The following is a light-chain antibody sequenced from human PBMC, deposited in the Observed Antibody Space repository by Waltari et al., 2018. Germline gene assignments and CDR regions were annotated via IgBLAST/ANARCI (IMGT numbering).Light chain of an antibody. CDR3: QSADSRGSYHWV. Sequence: SYELTQPPSVSVSPGQTATIPCSGDVLPNPPAYLYQQKPGQAPVLVMKKDTERPSGIPERFSGSSSGATVALTISGVQAEDEADYYCQSADSRGSYHWVFGGGTKLTVL. CDR1: VLPNPP. V-gene: IGLV3-25*03. CDR2: KDT. J-gene: IGLJ3*02.